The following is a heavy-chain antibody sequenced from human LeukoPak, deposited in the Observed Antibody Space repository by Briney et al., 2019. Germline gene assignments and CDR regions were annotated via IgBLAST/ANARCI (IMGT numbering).Heavy chain of an antibody. CDR1: GYTFTGYY. V-gene: IGHV1-2*02. CDR3: AREVGDAAEYFQH. CDR2: INPNSGGT. Sequence: ASVKVSCKASGYTFTGYYMHWVRQAPGQGLEWMGWINPNSGGTNYAQKFQGRVTMTRDTSISTAYMELSRLRSDDTAVYYCAREVGDAAEYFQHWGQGTLATVSS. D-gene: IGHD2-21*02. J-gene: IGHJ1*01.